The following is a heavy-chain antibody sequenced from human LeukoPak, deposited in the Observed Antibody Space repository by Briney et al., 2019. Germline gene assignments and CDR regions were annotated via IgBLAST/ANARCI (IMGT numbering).Heavy chain of an antibody. CDR2: ISAYNGNT. V-gene: IGHV1-18*01. CDR1: GYTFTSYG. CDR3: ARGYITMVRGAPSSDPPVGMDV. J-gene: IGHJ6*02. Sequence: ASVKVSCEASGYTFTSYGISWVRQAPGQGLEWMGWISAYNGNTNYAQKLQGRVTMTTDTSTSTAYMELRSPRSDDTAVYYCARGYITMVRGAPSSDPPVGMDVWGQGTTVTVSS. D-gene: IGHD3-10*01.